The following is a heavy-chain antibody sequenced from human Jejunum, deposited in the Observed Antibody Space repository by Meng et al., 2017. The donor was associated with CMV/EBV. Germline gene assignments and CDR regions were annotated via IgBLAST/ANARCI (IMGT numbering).Heavy chain of an antibody. J-gene: IGHJ5*02. D-gene: IGHD5-24*01. Sequence: GSVSSSSYYWSWIRQPTRKGLEWIGNVYYNGRTNDNPSLKSRLTISVDTSKNQFSLKLSSVTAADTAVYYCARSIDGYRLVDFDNWGQGTVVTVSS. CDR1: GSVSSSSYY. CDR3: ARSIDGYRLVDFDN. CDR2: VYYNGRT. V-gene: IGHV4-61*01.